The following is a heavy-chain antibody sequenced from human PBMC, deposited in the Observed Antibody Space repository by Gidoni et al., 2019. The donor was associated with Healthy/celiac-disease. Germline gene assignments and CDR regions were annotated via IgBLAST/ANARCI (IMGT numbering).Heavy chain of an antibody. CDR3: ARGRQQLVRSAFDI. D-gene: IGHD6-13*01. Sequence: QVQLQPWGAGLFKPSDTLSLTCAVSGGSFSGYYWSWIRQPPGKGLEWIGEINHSGSTNYNPSLKSRVTISVETSKNQFSLKLSSVTAAETAVYYCARGRQQLVRSAFDIWGQGTMVTVSS. V-gene: IGHV4-34*01. CDR2: INHSGST. J-gene: IGHJ3*02. CDR1: GGSFSGYY.